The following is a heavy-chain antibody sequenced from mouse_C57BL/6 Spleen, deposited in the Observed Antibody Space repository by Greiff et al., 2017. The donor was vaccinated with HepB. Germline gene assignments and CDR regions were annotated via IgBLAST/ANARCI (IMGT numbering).Heavy chain of an antibody. CDR3: ARDRYYYGSSYDWYFDV. D-gene: IGHD1-1*01. CDR1: GFTFSDYY. J-gene: IGHJ1*03. CDR2: INYDGSST. V-gene: IGHV5-16*01. Sequence: EVKLVESEGGLVQPGRSMKLSCTASGFTFSDYYMAWVRQVPEKGLEWVANINYDGSSTYYLDSLKSRFIISRDNAKNILYLQMSSLKSEDTATYYCARDRYYYGSSYDWYFDVWGTGTTVTVSS.